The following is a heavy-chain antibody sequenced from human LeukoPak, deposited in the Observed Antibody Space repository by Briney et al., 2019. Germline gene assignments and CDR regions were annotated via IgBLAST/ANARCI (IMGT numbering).Heavy chain of an antibody. CDR3: AKGHTYGMI. J-gene: IGHJ4*02. V-gene: IGHV3-11*01. D-gene: IGHD3-10*01. CDR1: GFTFSDYY. Sequence: PGGSLRLSCAASGFTFSDYYMSWIRQPPGAGLEWLSYISSSGTTMEYAKSVKGRFTISRDNAKDSLYLQMNSLEVENTAVYYCAKGHTYGMIWGQGTLVSVSS. CDR2: ISSSGTTM.